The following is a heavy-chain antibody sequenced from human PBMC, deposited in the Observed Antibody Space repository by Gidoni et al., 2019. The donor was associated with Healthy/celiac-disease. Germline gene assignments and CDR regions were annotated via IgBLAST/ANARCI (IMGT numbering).Heavy chain of an antibody. CDR1: GFPFSRYA. D-gene: IGHD3-3*01. Sequence: EVQLLESGGGLVQPGGSLRPSCAASGFPFSRYAMSWVRQAPGKGLQWVSAISGSGGSTYYADSVKGRLTISRDNSKNTLYLQMNSLRAEDTAVYYCAKETHQLRFLEWWEGWGQGTLVTVSS. J-gene: IGHJ4*02. CDR2: ISGSGGST. V-gene: IGHV3-23*01. CDR3: AKETHQLRFLEWWEG.